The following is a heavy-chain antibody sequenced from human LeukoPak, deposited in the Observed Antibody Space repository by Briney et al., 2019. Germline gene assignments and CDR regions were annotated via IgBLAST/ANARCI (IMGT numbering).Heavy chain of an antibody. CDR1: GFTFSSYW. V-gene: IGHV3-74*01. J-gene: IGHJ4*02. Sequence: GGSLRLSCAASGFTFSSYWMHWVRQAPGKGLLWVSRINSDGSSTSYADSVKGRFTISRDNAKNTLYLQMNSLRDEDTAVYYCVRDGQRGAAAGLYFDYWGQGTLVTVSS. CDR2: INSDGSST. D-gene: IGHD6-13*01. CDR3: VRDGQRGAAAGLYFDY.